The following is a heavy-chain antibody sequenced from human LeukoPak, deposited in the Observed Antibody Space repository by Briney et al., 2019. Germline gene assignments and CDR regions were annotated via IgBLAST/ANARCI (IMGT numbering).Heavy chain of an antibody. CDR3: ARDPARSTAVAFDY. J-gene: IGHJ4*02. V-gene: IGHV3-7*01. Sequence: GGSPRLSCAASGFTFSSYWMSWVRQAPGKGLEWVANIKQDGSEKYYVDSVKGRFTISRDNAKNSLYLQMNSLRAEDTAVYYCARDPARSTAVAFDYWGQGTLVTVSS. CDR1: GFTFSSYW. CDR2: IKQDGSEK. D-gene: IGHD6-19*01.